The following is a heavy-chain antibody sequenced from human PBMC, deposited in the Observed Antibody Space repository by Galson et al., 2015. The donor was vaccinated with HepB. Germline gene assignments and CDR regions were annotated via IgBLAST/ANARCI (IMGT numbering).Heavy chain of an antibody. D-gene: IGHD6-19*01. V-gene: IGHV1-3*01. Sequence: SVKVSCKASGYTFTSYAMHWVRQAPGQRLEWMGWVNAGNGNTKYSQKFQGRVTITRDTSASTAYMELSSLRSEDTAVYYCARGGWYSSGWTLDCWGQGTLVTVSS. CDR2: VNAGNGNT. J-gene: IGHJ4*02. CDR1: GYTFTSYA. CDR3: ARGGWYSSGWTLDC.